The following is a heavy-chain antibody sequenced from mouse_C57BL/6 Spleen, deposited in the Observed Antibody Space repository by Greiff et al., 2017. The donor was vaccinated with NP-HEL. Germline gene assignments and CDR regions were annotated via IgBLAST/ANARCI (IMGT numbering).Heavy chain of an antibody. J-gene: IGHJ2*01. V-gene: IGHV1-64*01. CDR1: GYTFTSYW. D-gene: IGHD4-1*01. CDR2: IHPNSGST. Sequence: QVHVKQPGAELVKPGASVKLSCKASGYTFTSYWMHWVKQRPGQGLEWIGMIHPNSGSTNYNEKFKSKATLTVDKSSSTAYMQLSSLTSEDSAVYYCARWLGRGYWGQGTTLTVSS. CDR3: ARWLGRGY.